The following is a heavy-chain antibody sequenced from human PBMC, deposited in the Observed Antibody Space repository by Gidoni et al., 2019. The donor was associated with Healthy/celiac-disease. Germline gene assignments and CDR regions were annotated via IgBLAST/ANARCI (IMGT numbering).Heavy chain of an antibody. D-gene: IGHD3-9*01. CDR2: IITIFGTA. Sequence: QVQLVQSGAEVQKPGSSVKVSCKASGGTFSSYAISWVRPAPGQGLEWMGGIITIFGTANYAQKFQGRVTITADKSTSTAYMELSSLRSEDTAVYYCARTILTGYSYPHWYFDLWGRGTLVTVSS. CDR1: GGTFSSYA. J-gene: IGHJ2*01. CDR3: ARTILTGYSYPHWYFDL. V-gene: IGHV1-69*06.